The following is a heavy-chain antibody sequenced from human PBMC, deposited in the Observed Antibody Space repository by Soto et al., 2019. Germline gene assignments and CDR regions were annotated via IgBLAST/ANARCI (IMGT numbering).Heavy chain of an antibody. Sequence: SETLSLTCAVSGGSISSSNWWSWVRQPPGKGLEWIGEIYHSGSTNYNPSLKSRVTISVDKSKNQFSLKLSSVTAADTAVYYCAREAHHTIFGVVIIIFDYWGQGTLVTVSS. CDR3: AREAHHTIFGVVIIIFDY. V-gene: IGHV4-4*02. CDR2: IYHSGST. CDR1: GGSISSSNW. J-gene: IGHJ4*02. D-gene: IGHD3-3*01.